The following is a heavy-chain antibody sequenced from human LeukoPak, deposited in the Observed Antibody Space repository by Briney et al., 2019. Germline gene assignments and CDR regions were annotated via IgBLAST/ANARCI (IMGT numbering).Heavy chain of an antibody. J-gene: IGHJ6*03. CDR1: GGTFSSYA. D-gene: IGHD3-9*01. CDR2: IIPIFGTA. V-gene: IGHV1-69*13. Sequence: SVKVSCKASGGTFSSYAISWVRQAPGQGLEWMGGIIPIFGTANYAQKFQGRVTITADESTSTAYMELSSLRSEDTAVYYCASYDRGWGSYYCYYMDVWGKGTTVTVSS. CDR3: ASYDRGWGSYYCYYMDV.